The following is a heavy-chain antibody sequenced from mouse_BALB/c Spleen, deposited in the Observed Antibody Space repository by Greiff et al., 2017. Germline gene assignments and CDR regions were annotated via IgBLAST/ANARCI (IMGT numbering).Heavy chain of an antibody. V-gene: IGHV5-9-4*01. CDR1: GFTFSSYA. D-gene: IGHD2-1*01. J-gene: IGHJ2*01. CDR2: ISSGGSYT. CDR3: ARHNYYGNYHFDY. Sequence: DVKLVESGGGLVKPGGSLKLSCAASGFTFSSYAMSWVRQSPEKRLEWVAEISSGGSYTYYPDTVTGRFTISRDNAKNTLYLEMSSLRSEDTAMYYCARHNYYGNYHFDYWGQGTTLTVSS.